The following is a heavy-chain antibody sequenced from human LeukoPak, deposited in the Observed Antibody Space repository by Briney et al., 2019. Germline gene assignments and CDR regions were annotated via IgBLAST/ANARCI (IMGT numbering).Heavy chain of an antibody. CDR1: GGSISSYY. CDR2: IYTSGST. V-gene: IGHV4-4*07. J-gene: IGHJ6*03. Sequence: SETLSLTCTVPGGSISSYYWSWIRQPAGKGLEWIGRIYTSGSTNYNPSLKSRVTMSVDTSKNQFSLKLSSVTAADTAVYYCARGSAVTTHYYYYMDVWGKGTTVTVSS. D-gene: IGHD1/OR15-1a*01. CDR3: ARGSAVTTHYYYYMDV.